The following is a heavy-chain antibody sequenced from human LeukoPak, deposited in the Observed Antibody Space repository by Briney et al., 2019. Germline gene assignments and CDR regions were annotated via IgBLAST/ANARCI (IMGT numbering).Heavy chain of an antibody. Sequence: PGGSLRLSCSASGFSFSSYEMNWVRQAPGKGLEWISYITGSGDTIYYADSVKGRFTISRDNSKNTLYLQMNSLRAEDTAIYYCAKVKQQWLVLDAFHIWGQGTMVTVSS. CDR3: AKVKQQWLVLDAFHI. J-gene: IGHJ3*02. CDR1: GFSFSSYE. V-gene: IGHV3-48*03. CDR2: ITGSGDTI. D-gene: IGHD6-19*01.